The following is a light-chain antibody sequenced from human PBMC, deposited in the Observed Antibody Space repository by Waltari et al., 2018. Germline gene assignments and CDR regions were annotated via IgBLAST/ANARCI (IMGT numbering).Light chain of an antibody. CDR3: ASYNPGSTLV. Sequence: QSALTQPASVSGSPGQSITISCTGSSSDVGRYNYVSWYQQFPDRAPKLIIYDVTNRPSGVSNRFSGSKSVNTASLTISGLQPEDEAEYYCASYNPGSTLVFGGGTKLTVL. CDR2: DVT. CDR1: SSDVGRYNY. J-gene: IGLJ3*02. V-gene: IGLV2-14*01.